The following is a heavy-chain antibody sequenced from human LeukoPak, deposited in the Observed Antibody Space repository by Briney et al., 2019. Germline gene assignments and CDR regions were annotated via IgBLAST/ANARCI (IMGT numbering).Heavy chain of an antibody. V-gene: IGHV1-46*01. J-gene: IGHJ3*02. CDR3: ARQKNDYGDYPDAFDI. Sequence: ASVKVSCKASGYTFTSYYIHWVRQAPGQGLEWMGLINPSAGNTAYAQKFQGRGSMTSDTSTSTVYMELSSLRSEDTAVYYRARQKNDYGDYPDAFDIWGQGTMVTVSS. CDR1: GYTFTSYY. CDR2: INPSAGNT. D-gene: IGHD4-17*01.